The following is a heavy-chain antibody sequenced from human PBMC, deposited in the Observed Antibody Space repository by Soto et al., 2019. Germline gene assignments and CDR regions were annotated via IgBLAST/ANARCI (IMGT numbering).Heavy chain of an antibody. D-gene: IGHD6-13*01. J-gene: IGHJ6*01. CDR1: GFTFSSYG. Sequence: QVQLVESGGGVGQPGRSLRLSCAASGFTFSSYGMHWVRQAPGKGLEWVAIISYDGSNKYYADSVKGRFTISRDNSKNTLYLQMNSLRAEDTAVYYCAKETSGYSSSWSYYYGMDVW. CDR2: ISYDGSNK. V-gene: IGHV3-30*18. CDR3: AKETSGYSSSWSYYYGMDV.